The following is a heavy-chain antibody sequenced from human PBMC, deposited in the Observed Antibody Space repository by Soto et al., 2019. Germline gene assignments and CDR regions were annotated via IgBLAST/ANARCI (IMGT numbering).Heavy chain of an antibody. J-gene: IGHJ4*02. CDR1: GFTFSSYG. Sequence: GGSLRLSCAASGFTFSSYGMHWVRQAPGKGLEWVAVISYDGSNKYYADSVKGRFTISRDNSKNTLYLQMNSLRAEDTAVYYCAKDPRLEWELLGWGQGTLVTVSS. V-gene: IGHV3-30*18. D-gene: IGHD1-26*01. CDR2: ISYDGSNK. CDR3: AKDPRLEWELLG.